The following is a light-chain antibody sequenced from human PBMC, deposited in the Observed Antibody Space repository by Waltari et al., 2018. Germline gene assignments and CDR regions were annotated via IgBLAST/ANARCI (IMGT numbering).Light chain of an antibody. CDR3: AAWDDSLSGPVV. V-gene: IGLV1-47*01. Sequence: QSVLTQPPSASGTPGQRVTISCSGSSSNLGSNHVYWYQQPPGTAPKLLIYRNNQRPSGVPDRFSGSKSGTSASLAISGLRSEDEADYYCAAWDDSLSGPVVFGGGTKLTVL. CDR1: SSNLGSNH. J-gene: IGLJ2*01. CDR2: RNN.